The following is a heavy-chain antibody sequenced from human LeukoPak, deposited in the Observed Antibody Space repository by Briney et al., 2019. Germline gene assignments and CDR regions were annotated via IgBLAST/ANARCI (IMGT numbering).Heavy chain of an antibody. CDR1: GFTFSSYG. V-gene: IGHV3-30*02. CDR2: IRYDGSNK. Sequence: GGSLSLSCAASGFTFSSYGMHWVRQAPGKGLEWVAFIRYDGSNKYYADSVKGRFTISRDNSKNTLYLQMDSLRAEDTAVYYCAKIDHYYYYMDVWGKGTTVTVSS. CDR3: AKIDHYYYYMDV. J-gene: IGHJ6*03.